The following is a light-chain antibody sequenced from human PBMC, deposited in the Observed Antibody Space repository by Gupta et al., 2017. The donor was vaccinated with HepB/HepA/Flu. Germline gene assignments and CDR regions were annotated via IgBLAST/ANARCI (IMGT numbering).Light chain of an antibody. V-gene: IGLV3-10*01. CDR2: EDS. CDR3: YSTDTSDIGV. Sequence: SYELPQPPSVSVSPGQTARITRSGDALPKKYVYWYQQKSGQVPVLVMYEDSKRPSGIPERFSGSTSGTRATLTISGAQVEDEADYHCYSTDTSDIGVFGGGTKLTVL. J-gene: IGLJ3*02. CDR1: ALPKKY.